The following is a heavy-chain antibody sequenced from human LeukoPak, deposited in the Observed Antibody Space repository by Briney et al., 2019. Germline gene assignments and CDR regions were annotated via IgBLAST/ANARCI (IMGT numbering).Heavy chain of an antibody. CDR1: GFTFSSYA. CDR2: ISGSGGST. V-gene: IGHV3-23*01. Sequence: PGGSLRLSCAASGFTFSSYAMSWVRQAPGKGLEWVSAISGSGGSTYYADSVKGRFTISRDNSENTLYLQMNSLRAEDTAVYYCAKGKVGATLYYFDYWGQGTLVTVSS. J-gene: IGHJ4*02. CDR3: AKGKVGATLYYFDY. D-gene: IGHD1-26*01.